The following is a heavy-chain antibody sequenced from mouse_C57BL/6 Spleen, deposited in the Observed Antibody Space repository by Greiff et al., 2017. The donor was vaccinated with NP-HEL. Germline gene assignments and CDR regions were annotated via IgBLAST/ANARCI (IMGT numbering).Heavy chain of an antibody. Sequence: EVQLQESGPELVKPGASVKISCKASGYSFTDYNMNWVKQSNGKSLEWIGVINPNYGTTSYNQKFKGKATLTVDQSSSTAYMQLNSLTSEDSAVYYCAREELLLQVPAWFAYWGQGTLVTVSA. CDR1: GYSFTDYN. D-gene: IGHD1-1*01. J-gene: IGHJ3*01. V-gene: IGHV1-39*01. CDR2: INPNYGTT. CDR3: AREELLLQVPAWFAY.